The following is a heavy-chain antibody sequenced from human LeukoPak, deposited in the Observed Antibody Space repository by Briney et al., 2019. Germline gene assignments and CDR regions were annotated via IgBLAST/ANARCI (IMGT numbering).Heavy chain of an antibody. Sequence: SVKVSCKASGGTFSSYAISWVRQAPGQGLEWMGGIIPIFGTANYAQKFQGRVTITADESTSTAYMELSSLRSEDTAVYYCARDDPPPPMVSGWFDPWGQGTLVTVSS. CDR1: GGTFSSYA. V-gene: IGHV1-69*13. CDR2: IIPIFGTA. D-gene: IGHD4/OR15-4a*01. CDR3: ARDDPPPPMVSGWFDP. J-gene: IGHJ5*02.